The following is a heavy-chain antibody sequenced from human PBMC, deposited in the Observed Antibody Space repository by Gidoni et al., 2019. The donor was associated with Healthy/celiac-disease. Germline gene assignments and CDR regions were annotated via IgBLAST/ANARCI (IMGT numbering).Heavy chain of an antibody. V-gene: IGHV4-34*01. CDR3: AGYSSGGGY. Sequence: PGKGLEWIGEINHSGSTNYNPSLKSRVTISVDTSKNQFSLKLSSVTAADTAVYYCAGYSSGGGYWGQGTLVTVSS. CDR2: INHSGST. J-gene: IGHJ4*02. D-gene: IGHD6-19*01.